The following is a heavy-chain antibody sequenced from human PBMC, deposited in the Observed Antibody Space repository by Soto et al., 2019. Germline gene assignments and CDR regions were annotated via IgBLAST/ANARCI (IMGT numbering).Heavy chain of an antibody. Sequence: GGSLRLSCAASGFTFSSYAMSWVRQAPGKGLEWVSAISGSGGSTYYADSVKGRFTISRDNSKNTLYLQMNSLRAEDTAVYYCARKPGGEQWMPIYYLDYWGQGTLATLSS. CDR3: ARKPGGEQWMPIYYLDY. CDR1: GFTFSSYA. D-gene: IGHD6-19*01. V-gene: IGHV3-23*01. CDR2: ISGSGGST. J-gene: IGHJ4*02.